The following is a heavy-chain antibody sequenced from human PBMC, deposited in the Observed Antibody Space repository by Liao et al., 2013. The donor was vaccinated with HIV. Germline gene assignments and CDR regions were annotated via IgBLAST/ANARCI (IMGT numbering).Heavy chain of an antibody. CDR1: GGSISSGSYY. V-gene: IGHV4-61*02. CDR3: ARGGGLYCSSTTCYDAFDI. J-gene: IGHJ3*02. D-gene: IGHD2-2*01. Sequence: QVQLQESGPGLVKPSQTLSLTCTVSGGSISSGSYYWSWIRQPAGKGLEWIGRIYTSGSTNYNPSLKSRVTISVDTSKNHFSLKLSSVTAADTAVYYCARGGGLYCSSTTCYDAFDIWGQGTMVTVSS. CDR2: IYTSGST.